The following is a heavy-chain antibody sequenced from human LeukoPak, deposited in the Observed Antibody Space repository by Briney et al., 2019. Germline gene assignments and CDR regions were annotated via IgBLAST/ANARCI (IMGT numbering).Heavy chain of an antibody. J-gene: IGHJ4*02. CDR3: ARDLSYSLEY. V-gene: IGHV3-23*01. CDR1: GFTLSTYA. Sequence: PGGSLRLSCAASGFTLSTYAMSWVRQSPGKGLEWVSHISGSGGRTYYADSVKGRFTISRDNSKTTLYLQMNSLRAEDTAVYYCARDLSYSLEYWGQGTLVTVSS. D-gene: IGHD3-10*01. CDR2: ISGSGGRT.